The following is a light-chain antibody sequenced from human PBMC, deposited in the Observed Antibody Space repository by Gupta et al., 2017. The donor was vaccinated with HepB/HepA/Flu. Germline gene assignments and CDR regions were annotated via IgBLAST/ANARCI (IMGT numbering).Light chain of an antibody. CDR3: SSYTSSSTWV. J-gene: IGLJ3*02. Sequence: QSALTQPASVSGSPGQSITISCTGPSSDVGGYNYVSWYQQHPGKAPKLMIYDVSNRPSGVSNRFSGSKSGNTASLTISGLQAEDEADYYYSSYTSSSTWVFGGGTKLTVL. CDR1: SSDVGGYNY. V-gene: IGLV2-14*03. CDR2: DVS.